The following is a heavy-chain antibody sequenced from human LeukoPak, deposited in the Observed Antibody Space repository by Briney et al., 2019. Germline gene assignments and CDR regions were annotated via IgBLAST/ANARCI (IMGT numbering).Heavy chain of an antibody. CDR1: GFTFSSYP. D-gene: IGHD3-10*01. V-gene: IGHV3-30*04. Sequence: GGSLRLSCTASGFTFSSYPMHWVRQAPGKGLEWVAVIGYDGVNKFYTDSAKGRFTISRDDSKSTLYLQTDSLRAEDTAVYYCARDFIRGAPDYLDLWGQGTLVTVSS. CDR2: IGYDGVNK. CDR3: ARDFIRGAPDYLDL. J-gene: IGHJ4*02.